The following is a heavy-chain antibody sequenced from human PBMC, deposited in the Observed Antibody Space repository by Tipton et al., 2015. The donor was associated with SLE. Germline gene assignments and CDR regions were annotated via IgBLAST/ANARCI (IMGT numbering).Heavy chain of an antibody. D-gene: IGHD5-24*01. J-gene: IGHJ6*02. V-gene: IGHV3-21*01. Sequence: SLRLSCAASGFTFSSYSMNWVRQAPGKGLEWVSSISSSSDYIYYADSVKGRFTISRDNAKNSLYLQMNSLRAADTAVYYCARDGRDGSYSYYYGMDVWGQGTTVTVSS. CDR3: ARDGRDGSYSYYYGMDV. CDR2: ISSSSDYI. CDR1: GFTFSSYS.